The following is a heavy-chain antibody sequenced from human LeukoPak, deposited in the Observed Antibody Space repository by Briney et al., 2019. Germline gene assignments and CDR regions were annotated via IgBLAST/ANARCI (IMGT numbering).Heavy chain of an antibody. V-gene: IGHV4-39*01. D-gene: IGHD5/OR15-5a*01. CDR2: IYYSGST. CDR1: GGSISSSSYY. Sequence: SETLSLTCTVSGGSISSSSYYWGWIRQPPGKGLEWIGSIYYSGSTYYNPSLKSRVTISVDTSKNQFSLKLSSVTAADTAVYYCARQVSDYYYYYIDVWGKGATVTVSS. CDR3: ARQVSDYYYYYIDV. J-gene: IGHJ6*03.